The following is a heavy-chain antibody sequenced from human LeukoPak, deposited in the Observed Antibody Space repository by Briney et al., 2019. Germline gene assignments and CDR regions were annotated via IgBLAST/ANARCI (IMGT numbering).Heavy chain of an antibody. CDR3: AKGYSSSWYLGAFDI. CDR1: GLTFDDYA. V-gene: IGHV3-43*02. D-gene: IGHD6-13*01. J-gene: IGHJ3*02. CDR2: ISGDGDST. Sequence: GGSLRLSCAASGLTFDDYAMHWVRQAPGKGLEWVSLISGDGDSTYYADSVKGRFTISRDNSKNSLYLQMNSLRTEDTALYYCAKGYSSSWYLGAFDIWGQGTMVTVSS.